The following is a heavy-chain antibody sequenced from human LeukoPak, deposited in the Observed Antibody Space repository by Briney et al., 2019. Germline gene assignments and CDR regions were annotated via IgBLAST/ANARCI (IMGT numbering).Heavy chain of an antibody. D-gene: IGHD3-10*01. J-gene: IGHJ5*02. Sequence: PSETLSLTCTVSGGSISSDYWSWIRQPPGKRLEWIGYSYYSGSTNYNPSLKSRVTISVDTSKNQFSLKLSSVTAADTAVYYCAPLGGAADGDWFDPGGREPLVPVS. CDR3: APLGGAADGDWFDP. V-gene: IGHV4-59*01. CDR2: SYYSGST. CDR1: GGSISSDY.